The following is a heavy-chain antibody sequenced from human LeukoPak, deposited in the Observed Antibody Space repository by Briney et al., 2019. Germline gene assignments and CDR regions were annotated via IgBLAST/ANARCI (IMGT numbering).Heavy chain of an antibody. CDR1: GFTFSDYY. D-gene: IGHD6-13*01. V-gene: IGHV3-11*01. CDR2: ISSSGSTI. CDR3: ARALAAQQLVHDWFDP. J-gene: IGHJ5*02. Sequence: GGSLRLSCAASGFTFSDYYMSWIRQAPGKGLEGVSYISSSGSTIYYADSVKGRFTISRDNAKDSLYLRMNSLRAEDTAVYYCARALAAQQLVHDWFDPWGQGTLVTVSS.